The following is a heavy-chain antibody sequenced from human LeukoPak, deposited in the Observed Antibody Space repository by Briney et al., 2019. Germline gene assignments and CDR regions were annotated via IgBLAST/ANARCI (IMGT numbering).Heavy chain of an antibody. D-gene: IGHD1-26*01. CDR2: ISGSGGST. CDR3: AKKVWVDPSGGSHPPRFDY. J-gene: IGHJ4*02. V-gene: IGHV3-23*01. CDR1: GFTFSSYA. Sequence: PGRSLRLSCAASGFTFSSYAMSWVRQAPGKGLEWVSAISGSGGSTYYADSVKGRFTISRDNSKNTLYLQMNSLRAEDTAVYYCAKKVWVDPSGGSHPPRFDYWGQGTLVTVSS.